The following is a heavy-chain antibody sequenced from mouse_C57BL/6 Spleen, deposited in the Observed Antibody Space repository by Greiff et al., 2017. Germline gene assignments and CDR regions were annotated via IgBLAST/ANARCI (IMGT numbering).Heavy chain of an antibody. Sequence: QVQLQQPGAELVRPGTSVKLSCKASGYTFTSYWMHWVKQRPGQGLEWIGVIDPSDSYTNYNQKFKGKATLTVDTSDSPAYMQLSSLTCEDSAVYYCASGWGGERYYAMDYWGQGTSVTVSS. CDR2: IDPSDSYT. V-gene: IGHV1-59*01. J-gene: IGHJ4*01. CDR1: GYTFTSYW. CDR3: ASGWGGERYYAMDY. D-gene: IGHD3-3*01.